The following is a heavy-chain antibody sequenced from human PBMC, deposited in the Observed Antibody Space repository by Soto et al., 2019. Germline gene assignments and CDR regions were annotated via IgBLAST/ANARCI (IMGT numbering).Heavy chain of an antibody. CDR3: ARNGALDY. CDR2: ILYSGTT. V-gene: IGHV4-30-4*01. Sequence: QVQLQESGPGLLKHSQTLSLTCTVSGGSISSGDYYWSWIRQPPGKGLEWIGYILYSGTTNYIPSLESRLTISVDTSKNQFSLTLTSVTAADTAVYYCARNGALDYWGRGTLVTVSS. CDR1: GGSISSGDYY. D-gene: IGHD2-8*01. J-gene: IGHJ4*02.